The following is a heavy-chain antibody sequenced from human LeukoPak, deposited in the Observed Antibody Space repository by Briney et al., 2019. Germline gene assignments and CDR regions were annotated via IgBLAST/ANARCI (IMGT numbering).Heavy chain of an antibody. CDR2: IRDKANSYAT. J-gene: IGHJ4*02. D-gene: IGHD2-2*01. V-gene: IGHV3-73*01. CDR1: GFTFSGSA. CDR3: TRWDCTTTGCYPFDY. Sequence: PGGSLRLSCAASGFTFSGSAIHWVRQASGKGLEWVGRIRDKANSYATAYIASEKGRFTISRDDSKNTAYLQMSSLKTEDTAVYYCTRWDCTTTGCYPFDYWGQGTLVTVSS.